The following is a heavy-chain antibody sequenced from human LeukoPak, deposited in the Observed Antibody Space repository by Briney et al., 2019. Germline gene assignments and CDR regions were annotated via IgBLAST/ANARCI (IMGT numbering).Heavy chain of an antibody. D-gene: IGHD2-2*01. CDR1: GFTFSSYN. CDR3: ARDRCSSTSCYVLYFDY. Sequence: PGGSLRLSCAASGFTFSSYNMNWVRQAPGKGLEWVSSITSSSGTIYYADSVKGRFSISRDNAKNSLYLQMNSLRDEDTAVYYCARDRCSSTSCYVLYFDYWGQGSLVTVSS. J-gene: IGHJ4*02. V-gene: IGHV3-48*02. CDR2: ITSSSGTI.